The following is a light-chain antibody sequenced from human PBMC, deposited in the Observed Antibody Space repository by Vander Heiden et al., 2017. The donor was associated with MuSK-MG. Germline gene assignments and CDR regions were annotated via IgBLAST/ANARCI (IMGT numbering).Light chain of an antibody. V-gene: IGKV3-20*01. Sequence: EIVFTQSPGTLSLSPGERATLSCRASQSVSSSYLAWYQQKPGQAPRLLIYGASSMANGIPDRFSGSGSGTDFTLTISRLEPEDFAAYYWQQYSRYRTFGQGTKVEIK. CDR2: GAS. J-gene: IGKJ1*01. CDR1: QSVSSSY. CDR3: QQYSRYRT.